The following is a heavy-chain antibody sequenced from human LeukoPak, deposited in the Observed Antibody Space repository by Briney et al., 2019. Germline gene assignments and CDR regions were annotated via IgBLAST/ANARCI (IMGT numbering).Heavy chain of an antibody. J-gene: IGHJ1*01. CDR2: IYPGDSDT. V-gene: IGHV5-51*01. CDR1: GYSFTSYR. Sequence: GESLKISCKGSGYSFTSYRIGWVRQMPGKGLEWRGIIYPGDSDTRHSPPFQGQVTLPAHKPISTAYLAWGSLKCPDTALYYCARRGYYDSSGYHEYFQHWGQGTLVTVSS. D-gene: IGHD3-22*01. CDR3: ARRGYYDSSGYHEYFQH.